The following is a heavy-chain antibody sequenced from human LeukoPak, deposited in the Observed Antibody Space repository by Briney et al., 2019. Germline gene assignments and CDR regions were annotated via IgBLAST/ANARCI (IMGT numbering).Heavy chain of an antibody. V-gene: IGHV4-38-2*02. CDR3: ARGRRLDYYDSSGFLDF. D-gene: IGHD3-22*01. J-gene: IGHJ4*02. CDR1: GYSISSGYY. Sequence: PSETLSLTCTVSGYSISSGYYWGWIRQSPGKGLEWIGYIYHSGTTYYNPSLKSRVTISVNTSKNQFSLKLNSVTAADTAVYFCARGRRLDYYDSSGFLDFWGQGTLVTVSS. CDR2: IYHSGTT.